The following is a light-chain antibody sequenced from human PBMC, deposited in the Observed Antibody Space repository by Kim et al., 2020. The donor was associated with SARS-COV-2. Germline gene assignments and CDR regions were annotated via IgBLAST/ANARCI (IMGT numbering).Light chain of an antibody. Sequence: SSELTQDPAVSVALGQTVRITCQGDSPRSYYASWYQQKPGQAPVLVIYGKNNRPSGIPDRFSGSSSGNTASLTITGAQAEDEADYYCNSRDSSGNHLEVF. CDR2: GKN. CDR3: NSRDSSGNHLEV. CDR1: SPRSYY. V-gene: IGLV3-19*01. J-gene: IGLJ1*01.